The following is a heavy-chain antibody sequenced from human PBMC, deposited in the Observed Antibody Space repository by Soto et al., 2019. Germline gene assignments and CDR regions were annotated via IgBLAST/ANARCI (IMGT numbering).Heavy chain of an antibody. CDR1: GFSFSPYA. V-gene: IGHV3-30*18. CDR2: ISYDGSNK. CDR3: AKASVAAADPPNFDY. Sequence: PGGSLRLSCVTSGFSFSPYAMSWVRQAPGKGLEWVAVISYDGSNKYYADSVKGRFTISRDNSKNTLYLQMNSLRAEDTAVYYCAKASVAAADPPNFDYWGQGTLVTVSS. D-gene: IGHD6-13*01. J-gene: IGHJ4*02.